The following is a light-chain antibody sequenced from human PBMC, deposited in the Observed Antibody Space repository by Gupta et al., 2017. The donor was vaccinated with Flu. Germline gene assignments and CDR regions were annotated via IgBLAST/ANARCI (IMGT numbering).Light chain of an antibody. V-gene: IGLV3-21*02. J-gene: IGLJ3*02. CDR1: NIGTKR. Sequence: SYVLTQPPSVSVAPGQTASITCGGDNIGTKRVHWYQQKSGQAPLLVVYDDSVRPSGVPERFSGFNSGSTATLTISSVEAGDEADYHCQVWDRSSDQRVFGGGTKLTVL. CDR3: QVWDRSSDQRV. CDR2: DDS.